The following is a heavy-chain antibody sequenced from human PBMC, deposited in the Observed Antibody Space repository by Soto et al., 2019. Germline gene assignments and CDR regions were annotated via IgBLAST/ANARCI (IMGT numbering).Heavy chain of an antibody. D-gene: IGHD5-18*01. CDR1: GFTFSSYG. Sequence: QVQLVESGGGVVQPGRSLRLSCAASGFTFSSYGMHWVRQAPGKGLEWVAAIWYDGSNKYYADSVKGRFTISRDNSKNTLYLQMNSLRAEDTAVYYCARDLSRGYSYGSDYWGQGTLVTVSS. CDR3: ARDLSRGYSYGSDY. V-gene: IGHV3-33*01. J-gene: IGHJ4*02. CDR2: IWYDGSNK.